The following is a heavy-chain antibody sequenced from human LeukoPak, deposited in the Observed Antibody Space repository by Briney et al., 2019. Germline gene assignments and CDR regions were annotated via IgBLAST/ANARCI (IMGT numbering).Heavy chain of an antibody. CDR3: ARGDGSGYYYKFDY. V-gene: IGHV4-59*01. CDR2: IYYSGST. CDR1: GGSISSYY. D-gene: IGHD3-22*01. J-gene: IGHJ4*02. Sequence: SETLSLTCTVSGGSISSYYWSWIRQPPGKGLEWIGYIYYSGSTNYNPSLKSRVTISVDTSKNQFSLKLSSVTAADTAVYYCARGDGSGYYYKFDYWGQGTLVTVSS.